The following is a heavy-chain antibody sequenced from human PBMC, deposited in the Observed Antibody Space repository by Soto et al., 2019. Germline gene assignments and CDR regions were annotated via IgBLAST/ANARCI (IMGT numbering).Heavy chain of an antibody. V-gene: IGHV4-59*12. CDR2: IYYSGTT. Sequence: PSETLSLTCTVSGGSMNTYYWGWFRQPPGKGLEWIGYIYYSGTTTYSPSLKSRVTIAVDTSKNQFSLKLNSVTAADTAVYYCARDTRSIAAAGTQADLYYYYYYGMDVWGQGTTVTVSS. D-gene: IGHD6-13*01. J-gene: IGHJ6*02. CDR3: ARDTRSIAAAGTQADLYYYYYYGMDV. CDR1: GGSMNTYY.